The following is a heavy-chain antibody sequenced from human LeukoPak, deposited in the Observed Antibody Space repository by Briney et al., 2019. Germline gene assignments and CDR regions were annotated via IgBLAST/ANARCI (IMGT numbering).Heavy chain of an antibody. CDR2: INHSGST. CDR1: GGSFSGYY. D-gene: IGHD5-18*01. CDR3: ASVPHFSYGSSGRKFDY. V-gene: IGHV4-34*01. J-gene: IGHJ4*02. Sequence: SETLSLTCAVYGGSFSGYYWSWIRQPPGKGLEWIGEINHSGSTNYNPSLKSRVTISVDTSKNQFSLKLCSVTAADTAVYYCASVPHFSYGSSGRKFDYWGQGTLVTVSS.